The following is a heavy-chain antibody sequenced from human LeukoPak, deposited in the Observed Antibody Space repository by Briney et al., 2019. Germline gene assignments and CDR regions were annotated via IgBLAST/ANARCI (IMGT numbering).Heavy chain of an antibody. Sequence: ASVKVSCKASGYTFPNFDINWVRQAPGQGLEWMGWMSPKSGDEGYARKFQGRVTITRDNSRATAYLELTGLRLEDTAVYYCARTPPKGDMDTWGQGTLVTVSS. CDR3: ARTPPKGDMDT. J-gene: IGHJ5*02. CDR2: MSPKSGDE. CDR1: GYTFPNFD. D-gene: IGHD2-21*02. V-gene: IGHV1-8*01.